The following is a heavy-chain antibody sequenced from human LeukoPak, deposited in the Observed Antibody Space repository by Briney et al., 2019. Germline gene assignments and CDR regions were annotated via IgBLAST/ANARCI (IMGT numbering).Heavy chain of an antibody. Sequence: GASVKVSCTASGYTFTGYYMHWVRQAPGQGLEWMGWINPNSGGTNYAQKFQGRVTMTRDTSISTAYMELSRLRSDDTAVYYCARARRARPGYYDSSGQPRDAFDIWGQGTMVTVSS. V-gene: IGHV1-2*02. CDR1: GYTFTGYY. D-gene: IGHD3-22*01. J-gene: IGHJ3*02. CDR3: ARARRARPGYYDSSGQPRDAFDI. CDR2: INPNSGGT.